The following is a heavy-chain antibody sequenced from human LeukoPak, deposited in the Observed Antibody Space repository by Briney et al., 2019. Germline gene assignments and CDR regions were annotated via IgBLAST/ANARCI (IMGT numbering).Heavy chain of an antibody. J-gene: IGHJ6*04. Sequence: SETLSLTCAVYGGSFSGYYWSWIRQPPGKGLEWIGEINHSGSTNYNPSLKSRVTISVDTSKNQFSLKLSSVTAADTAVYYCARGGPFFCGGGSGAYNSNGRDVGGKGPTVTSSS. CDR2: INHSGST. D-gene: IGHD2-21*01. CDR1: GGSFSGYY. CDR3: ARGGPFFCGGGSGAYNSNGRDV. V-gene: IGHV4-34*01.